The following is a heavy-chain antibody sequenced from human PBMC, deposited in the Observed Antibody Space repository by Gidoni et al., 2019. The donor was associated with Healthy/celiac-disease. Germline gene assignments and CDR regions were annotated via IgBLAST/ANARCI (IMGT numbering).Heavy chain of an antibody. D-gene: IGHD2-21*01. Sequence: EVQLVQSGAEVKQPGESLKISCKVSGYSFTSYWIGWVRQLTGKGLEGMGLIYPGDSDTRYSPSFQVQVTISADKSISTAYLQWSSLKASDTAMYYCARRAFDGLRLRAFDIWGQGTMVTVSS. V-gene: IGHV5-51*03. CDR2: IYPGDSDT. CDR1: GYSFTSYW. CDR3: ARRAFDGLRLRAFDI. J-gene: IGHJ3*02.